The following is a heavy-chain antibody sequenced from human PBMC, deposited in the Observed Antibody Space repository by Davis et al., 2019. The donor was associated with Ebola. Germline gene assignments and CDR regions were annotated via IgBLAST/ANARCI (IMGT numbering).Heavy chain of an antibody. J-gene: IGHJ4*02. CDR3: ASSPYYDYVWGSYRWSFWDY. D-gene: IGHD3-16*02. V-gene: IGHV5-51*01. CDR1: GYTFTSYW. Sequence: GESLKISCKGSGYTFTSYWIAWVRQVPGKGLEWMGSIYPGDSETSYSPSFQGQVTISADKSISTAYLQWSSLKASDTAMYYCASSPYYDYVWGSYRWSFWDYWGQGTLVTVSS. CDR2: IYPGDSET.